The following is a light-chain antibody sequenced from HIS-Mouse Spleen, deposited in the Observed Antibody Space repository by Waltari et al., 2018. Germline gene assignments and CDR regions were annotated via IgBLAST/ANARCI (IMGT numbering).Light chain of an antibody. CDR3: CSYAGSSTLV. V-gene: IGLV2-23*01. CDR1: SSDVGSYTL. J-gene: IGLJ3*02. Sequence: QSALTQPAPVSGSPGQSITISCPGPSSDVGSYTLVSWYQQPPGKAPKLMIYEGSKRPSGVSNRFSGSKSGNTASLTNSGLQAEDEADYYCCSYAGSSTLVFGGGTKLTVL. CDR2: EGS.